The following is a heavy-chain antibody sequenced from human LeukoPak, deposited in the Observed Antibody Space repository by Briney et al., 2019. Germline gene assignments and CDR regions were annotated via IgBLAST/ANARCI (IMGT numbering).Heavy chain of an antibody. CDR3: ARMTTVTYYFDY. J-gene: IGHJ4*02. D-gene: IGHD4-17*01. CDR1: GFTVSSNY. V-gene: IGHV3-53*01. CDR2: IYSGGST. Sequence: GGSLRLSCAASGFTVSSNYMSWVHQAPGKGLEWVSVIYSGGSTYYADSVKGRFTISRDNSKNTLYLQMNSLRAEDTAVYYCARMTTVTYYFDYWGQGTLVTVSS.